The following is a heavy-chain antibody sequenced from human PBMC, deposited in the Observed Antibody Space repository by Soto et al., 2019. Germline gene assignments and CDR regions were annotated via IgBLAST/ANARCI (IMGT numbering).Heavy chain of an antibody. Sequence: SETLSLTCAVSGGSISSSNWWSWVRQPPGKGLEWIGEIYHSGSTNYNPSLKSRVTISVDTSKNQFSLKLSSVTAADTAVYYCARQRVGQWLARTTLFHYWRYGALV. J-gene: IGHJ4*01. CDR1: GGSISSSNW. CDR3: ARQRVGQWLARTTLFHY. CDR2: IYHSGST. V-gene: IGHV4-4*02. D-gene: IGHD6-19*01.